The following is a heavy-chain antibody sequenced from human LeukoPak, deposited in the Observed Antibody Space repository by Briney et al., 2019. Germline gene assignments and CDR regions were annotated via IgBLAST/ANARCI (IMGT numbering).Heavy chain of an antibody. CDR1: GYTFTTYD. CDR2: ISVYNGNT. J-gene: IGHJ4*02. V-gene: IGHV1-18*01. Sequence: ASVRVSCKTSGYTFTTYDINWVRQAPGQGLEWMGWISVYNGNTNYAQNLQGRVTMTTDTSTSTAYMELRSLRSDDTAVYYCAREVPLLMGYSDNWDQGTLVTVSS. D-gene: IGHD2-15*01. CDR3: AREVPLLMGYSDN.